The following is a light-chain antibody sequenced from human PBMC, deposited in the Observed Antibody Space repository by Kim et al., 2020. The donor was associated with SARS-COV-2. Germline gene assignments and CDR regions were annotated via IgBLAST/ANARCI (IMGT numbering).Light chain of an antibody. J-gene: IGLJ2*01. Sequence: SSELTQDPAVSVALGQTVRITCQGDSLKTYYATWYQQKPGQAPVRVIFGKNNRPSGIPHRFSGSNSGNTASLTITGAQAEDEADYYFDSWDSSGNHNVVFGGGTQLTVL. CDR2: GKN. CDR1: SLKTYY. V-gene: IGLV3-19*02. CDR3: DSWDSSGNHNVV.